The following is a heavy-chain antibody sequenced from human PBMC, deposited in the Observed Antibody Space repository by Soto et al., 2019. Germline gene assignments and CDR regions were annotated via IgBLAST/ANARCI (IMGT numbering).Heavy chain of an antibody. J-gene: IGHJ4*02. CDR3: ARVGPLDYDFWSGYPGHYFDY. V-gene: IGHV4-59*01. Sequence: SETLSLTCTVSGGSISSYYWSWIRQPPGKGLEWIGYIYYSGSTNYNPSLKSRVTISVDTSKNQFSLKLSSVTAADTAVYYCARVGPLDYDFWSGYPGHYFDYWGQGTLVTVSS. CDR1: GGSISSYY. D-gene: IGHD3-3*01. CDR2: IYYSGST.